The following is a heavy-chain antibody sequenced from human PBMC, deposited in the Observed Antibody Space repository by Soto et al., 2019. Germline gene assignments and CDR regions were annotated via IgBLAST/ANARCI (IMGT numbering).Heavy chain of an antibody. V-gene: IGHV4-30-4*01. D-gene: IGHD3-10*01. J-gene: IGHJ6*02. CDR3: AGRIRGALYGMDV. Sequence: SETLSLTCTVSGGSISSGDYYWSWIRQPPGKGLEWIGYIYYSGSTYYNPSLKSRVTISVDTSKNQFSLKLSSVTAADTAVYYCAGRIRGALYGMDVWGQGTTVTVSS. CDR2: IYYSGST. CDR1: GGSISSGDYY.